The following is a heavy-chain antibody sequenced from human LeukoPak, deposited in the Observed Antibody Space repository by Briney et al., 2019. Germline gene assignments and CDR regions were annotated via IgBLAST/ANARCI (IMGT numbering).Heavy chain of an antibody. CDR3: ARLTNYYYYGTDV. Sequence: PSETLSLTCTVSGGSISSSSYYWGWIRQPPGKGLEWIGSIYYSGSTYYSPSLKSRVTISVDTSKNQFSLKLSSVTAADTAVYYCARLTNYYYYGTDVWGQGTTVTVSS. CDR1: GGSISSSSYY. J-gene: IGHJ6*02. V-gene: IGHV4-39*01. CDR2: IYYSGST. D-gene: IGHD2-2*01.